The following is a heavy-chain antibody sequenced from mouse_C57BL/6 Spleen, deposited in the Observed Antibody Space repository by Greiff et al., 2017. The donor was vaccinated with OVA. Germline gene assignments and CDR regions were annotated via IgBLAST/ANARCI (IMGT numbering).Heavy chain of an antibody. D-gene: IGHD2-3*01. CDR3: ARDRGRYDGYRFAY. V-gene: IGHV5-16*01. CDR2: INYDGSST. Sequence: EVQVVESEGGLVQPGSSMKLSCTASGFTFSDYYMAWVRQVPEKGLEWVANINYDGSSTYYLDSLKSRFIISRDNAKNILYLQMSSLKSEDTATYYCARDRGRYDGYRFAYWGQGTLVTVSA. CDR1: GFTFSDYY. J-gene: IGHJ3*01.